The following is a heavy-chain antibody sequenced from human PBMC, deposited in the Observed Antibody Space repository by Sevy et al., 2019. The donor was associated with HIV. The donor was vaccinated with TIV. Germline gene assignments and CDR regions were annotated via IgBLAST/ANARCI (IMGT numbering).Heavy chain of an antibody. CDR1: GFTFSSYW. Sequence: GGSLRLSCAASGFTFSSYWMHWVRQAPGKGPVWVSGVNSDGSSTNYADSVKGRFTMSSDSAKNTLYLQMNRLGAEDTAVYFGVAANTWQDYWGQGTLVTVSS. D-gene: IGHD2-15*01. CDR2: VNSDGSST. J-gene: IGHJ4*02. CDR3: VAANTWQDY. V-gene: IGHV3-74*01.